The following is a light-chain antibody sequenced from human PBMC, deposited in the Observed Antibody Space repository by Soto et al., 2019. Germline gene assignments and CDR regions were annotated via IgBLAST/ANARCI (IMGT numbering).Light chain of an antibody. CDR2: ATS. V-gene: IGKV1-17*01. CDR1: QAIRND. J-gene: IGKJ1*01. Sequence: DIQMTPSPSSLSASVGDRVTITCRASQAIRNDLGWYQQKPAKAPKRQIYATSSLQSGVPSRFSGSGSGTEFTLTISSLQPEDSATYYCLQHNTYPRTFGQGTKVDIK. CDR3: LQHNTYPRT.